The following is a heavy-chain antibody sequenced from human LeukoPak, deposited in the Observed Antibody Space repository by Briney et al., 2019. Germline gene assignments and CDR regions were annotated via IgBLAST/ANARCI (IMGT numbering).Heavy chain of an antibody. D-gene: IGHD3-22*01. CDR3: ARGTYYYEL. Sequence: GGSLRLSCAASKFTFSDYWMTWVRQAPGKGPEWVAFMNQLGNEKKYLDSVKGRFTISRDNAKNSLYLQMTSLRVDDTAVYYCARGTYYYELWGQGTLVTVSS. CDR1: KFTFSDYW. CDR2: MNQLGNEK. V-gene: IGHV3-7*04. J-gene: IGHJ4*02.